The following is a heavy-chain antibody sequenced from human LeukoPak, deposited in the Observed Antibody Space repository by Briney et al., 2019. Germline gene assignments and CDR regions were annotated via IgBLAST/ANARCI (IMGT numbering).Heavy chain of an antibody. Sequence: GGSLRLSCAASGFAFSSYAMSWVRQIPGKGPEWVSIIFSDGSVTHYADSVQGRFTISRDNSRNTVCLHVSSLRAGDTAIYYCAKGGGRPLDDAFDVWGQGTVVTVSS. D-gene: IGHD1-1*01. J-gene: IGHJ3*01. V-gene: IGHV3-23*03. CDR2: IFSDGSVT. CDR1: GFAFSSYA. CDR3: AKGGGRPLDDAFDV.